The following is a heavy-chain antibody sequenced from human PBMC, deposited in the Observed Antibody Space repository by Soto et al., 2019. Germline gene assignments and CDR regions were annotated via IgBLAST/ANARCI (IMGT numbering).Heavy chain of an antibody. CDR1: GGSFSGYY. CDR2: INHSGST. D-gene: IGHD3-10*01. V-gene: IGHV4-34*01. J-gene: IGHJ4*02. Sequence: PSETLSLTCAVYGGSFSGYYWSWIRQPPGKGLEWIGEINHSGSTNYNPSLKSRVTISVDTSKNQFSLKLSSVTAADTAVYYCARGFGGTFDYWGQGPLVTVSS. CDR3: ARGFGGTFDY.